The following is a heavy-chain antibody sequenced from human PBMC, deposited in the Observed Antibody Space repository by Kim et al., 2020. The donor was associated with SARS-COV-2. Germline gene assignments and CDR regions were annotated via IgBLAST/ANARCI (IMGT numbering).Heavy chain of an antibody. V-gene: IGHV1-69*13. D-gene: IGHD3-10*01. Sequence: SVKVSCKASGGTFSSYAISWVRQAPGQGLEWMGGIIPIFGTANYAQKFQGRVTITADESTSTAYMELSSLRSEDTAVYYCARVTPLLWFGESYYYYGMDVWGQGTTVTVSS. CDR1: GGTFSSYA. J-gene: IGHJ6*02. CDR3: ARVTPLLWFGESYYYYGMDV. CDR2: IIPIFGTA.